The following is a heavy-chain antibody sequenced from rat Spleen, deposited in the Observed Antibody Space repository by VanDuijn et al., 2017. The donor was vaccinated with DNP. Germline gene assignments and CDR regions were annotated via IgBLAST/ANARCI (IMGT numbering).Heavy chain of an antibody. CDR1: GFNFNDHW. J-gene: IGHJ2*01. CDR3: VRESLGVTH. D-gene: IGHD1-7*01. Sequence: EVKLVESGGGLVQPGRSLKLSCAASGFNFNDHWMGWVRQAPGKGLKWIGEINKDSSTIKYSPTLKDQFTISRDNAQNTLYLQIHKLGSEDTAIYYCVRESLGVTHWGQGVMVSVSS. CDR2: INKDSSTI. V-gene: IGHV4-2*01.